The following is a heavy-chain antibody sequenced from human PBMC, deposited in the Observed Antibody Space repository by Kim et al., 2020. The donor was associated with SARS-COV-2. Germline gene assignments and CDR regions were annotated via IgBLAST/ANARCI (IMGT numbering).Heavy chain of an antibody. CDR3: ARDPRVGAMIGRSAFDI. Sequence: GGSLRLSCAASGFTVSSNYMSWVRQAPGKGLEWVSVIYSGGSTYYADSVTGRFTISRDNSKNTLYLKMNSLRAEATAVYYCARDPRVGAMIGRSAFDIWGQGTMVSVS. CDR2: IYSGGST. D-gene: IGHD3-22*01. J-gene: IGHJ3*02. CDR1: GFTVSSNY. V-gene: IGHV3-66*01.